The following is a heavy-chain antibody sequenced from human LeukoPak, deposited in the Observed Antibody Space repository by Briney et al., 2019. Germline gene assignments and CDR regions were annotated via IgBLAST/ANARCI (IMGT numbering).Heavy chain of an antibody. D-gene: IGHD1-14*01. Sequence: GGYYWSXIRQHPGKGLECFVYLYYLALTYYNPSLKSRVTISVDTSKNQFSLKLSSVTAADTAVYYCARDPDGNNWFDPWGQGTLVTVSS. J-gene: IGHJ5*02. CDR1: GGYY. CDR2: LYYLALT. V-gene: IGHV4-31*02. CDR3: ARDPDGNNWFDP.